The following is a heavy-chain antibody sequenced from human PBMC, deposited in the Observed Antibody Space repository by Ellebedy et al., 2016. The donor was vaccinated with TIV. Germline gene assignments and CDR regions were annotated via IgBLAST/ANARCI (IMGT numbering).Heavy chain of an antibody. CDR1: GFTFSNAW. Sequence: GGSPRLSCAASGFTFSNAWMNWVRQAPGKGLEWVGRIKSKTDGGAADYAAPVKGRFTISRDDSKNTLYLQMNSLKTEDTAVYVYTTVYRYNYDSVWGQGTLVTVSS. CDR3: TTVYRYNYDSV. J-gene: IGHJ4*02. V-gene: IGHV3-15*01. D-gene: IGHD5-18*01. CDR2: IKSKTDGGAA.